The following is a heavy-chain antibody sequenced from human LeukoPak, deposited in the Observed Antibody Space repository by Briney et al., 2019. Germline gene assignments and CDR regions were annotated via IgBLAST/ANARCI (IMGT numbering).Heavy chain of an antibody. CDR3: ARGSPGYYYYYYMDV. CDR1: GYTFTSYD. D-gene: IGHD2-2*01. CDR2: MNPNSGNT. V-gene: IGHV1-8*01. J-gene: IGHJ6*03. Sequence: GASVKVSCKASGYTFTSYDINWVRQATGQGLEWMGWMNPNSGNTGYAQKFQGRVTMTRYTSISTAYMELSSLRSEDTAVYYCARGSPGYYYYYYMDVWGKGTTVTVSS.